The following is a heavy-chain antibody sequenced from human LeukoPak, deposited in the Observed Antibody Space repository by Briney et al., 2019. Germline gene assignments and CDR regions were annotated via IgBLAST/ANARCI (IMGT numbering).Heavy chain of an antibody. CDR1: GGSISSYY. CDR3: ARGGDFWSGYYDAFDI. Sequence: PSETLSLTCTVSGGSISSYYWSWIRQPPGKGLEWIGYIYYSGSTNYNPSLKSRVTISVDTSKNQFSLKLCSVTAADTAVYYCARGGDFWSGYYDAFDIWGQGTMVTVSS. CDR2: IYYSGST. V-gene: IGHV4-59*01. D-gene: IGHD3-3*01. J-gene: IGHJ3*02.